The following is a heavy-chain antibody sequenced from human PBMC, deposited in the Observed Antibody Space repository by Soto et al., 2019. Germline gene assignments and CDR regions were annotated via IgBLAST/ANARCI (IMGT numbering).Heavy chain of an antibody. CDR2: IIPIFGTA. D-gene: IGHD6-13*01. CDR1: GGTFSSYA. J-gene: IGHJ6*02. V-gene: IGHV1-69*13. CDR3: AARAERAGGPYYYGMDV. Sequence: ASVKVSCKASGGTFSSYAISWVRQAPGQGLEWMGGIIPIFGTANYAQKFQGRVTITADESTSTAYMELSSLRSEDTAVYYCAARAERAGGPYYYGMDVWGQGTTVTVS.